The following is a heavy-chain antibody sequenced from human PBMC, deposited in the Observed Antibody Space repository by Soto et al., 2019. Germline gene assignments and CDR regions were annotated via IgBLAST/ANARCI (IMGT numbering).Heavy chain of an antibody. CDR2: INTSGGST. V-gene: IGHV1-46*01. J-gene: IGHJ4*02. D-gene: IGHD2-2*02. Sequence: QVQLVQSGAEVKKPGASVKVSCKASGYTFANNYMHWVRQAPGQGLEGMGVINTSGGSTSYAQTFQGRITMTGDTSTRTVYMELSSLRSEDTAVYYCARRGYTIIGPTADFDYWGQGTLVTVSS. CDR1: GYTFANNY. CDR3: ARRGYTIIGPTADFDY.